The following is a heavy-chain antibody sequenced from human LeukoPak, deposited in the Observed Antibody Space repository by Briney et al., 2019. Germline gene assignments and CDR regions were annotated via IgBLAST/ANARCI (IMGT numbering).Heavy chain of an antibody. V-gene: IGHV3-23*01. CDR2: ISGSGGST. CDR1: GFTFSSYA. CDR3: AKGKGYYYYYMDV. J-gene: IGHJ6*03. Sequence: GGSLRLSCAASGFTFSSYAMSWVRQAPGKGLEWVSAISGSGGSTYYADSVKGRLTISRDNSKNTLYLQMNSLRAEDTAVYYCAKGKGYYYYYMDVWGKGTTVTVSS.